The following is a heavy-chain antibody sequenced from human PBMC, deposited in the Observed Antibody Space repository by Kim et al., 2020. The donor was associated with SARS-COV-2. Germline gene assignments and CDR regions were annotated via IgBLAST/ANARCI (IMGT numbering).Heavy chain of an antibody. CDR3: AKFQGYYYYYGMDV. V-gene: IGHV3-23*01. Sequence: YTASVKGRYTISRDNSKNTLYLHMNSLSAEDTAVYFCAKFQGYYYYYGMDVWGQGTTVTVSS. J-gene: IGHJ6*02.